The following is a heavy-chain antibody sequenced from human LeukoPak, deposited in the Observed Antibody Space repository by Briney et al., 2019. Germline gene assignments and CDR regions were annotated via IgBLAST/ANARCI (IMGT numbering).Heavy chain of an antibody. CDR3: AKSDGHGTGYGFHL. D-gene: IGHD6-19*01. CDR1: GFTFNDYA. J-gene: IGHJ3*01. V-gene: IGHV3-30*02. CDR2: IRDDGSDT. Sequence: GGSLRLSCAASGFTFNDYAMYWVRQSPGRGLEWVALIRDDGSDTYHADSVKGRFTISRDNSKNTVFLRMNSLRGEDSAIYYCAKSDGHGTGYGFHLWGQGTMVTVSS.